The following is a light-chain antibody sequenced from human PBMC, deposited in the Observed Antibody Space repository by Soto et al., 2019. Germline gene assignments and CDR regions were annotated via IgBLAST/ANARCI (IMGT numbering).Light chain of an antibody. CDR2: GAS. Sequence: EIVLTQSPGTLSLSPGERATLSSRASQSVSSSYLAWYQQKPGQAPRLLIYGASTRATGIPARFSGSGSGTEFTLTISSLEPEDFAVYYCQQRYNWPRTFGQGTKV. V-gene: IGKV3D-20*02. CDR3: QQRYNWPRT. J-gene: IGKJ1*01. CDR1: QSVSSSY.